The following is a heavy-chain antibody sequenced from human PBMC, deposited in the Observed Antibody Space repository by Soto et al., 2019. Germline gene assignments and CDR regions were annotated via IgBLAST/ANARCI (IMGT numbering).Heavy chain of an antibody. V-gene: IGHV1-8*01. Sequence: QVQLVQSGAEVKKPGASVKVSCKASGYTFTSYDINWVRQATGQGLEWMGWMNPNSGNTGYAQKFQGRVNMTGNTSISTAYVELRSLRSEDTAVYYCAGGLLSGSYYNTTDYWGQGTLVTVSS. CDR3: AGGLLSGSYYNTTDY. D-gene: IGHD3-10*01. CDR1: GYTFTSYD. CDR2: MNPNSGNT. J-gene: IGHJ4*02.